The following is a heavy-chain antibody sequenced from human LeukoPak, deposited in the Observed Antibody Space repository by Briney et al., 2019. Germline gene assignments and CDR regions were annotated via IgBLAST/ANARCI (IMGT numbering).Heavy chain of an antibody. D-gene: IGHD6-13*01. CDR1: GFTFDDYA. V-gene: IGHV3-9*01. CDR2: ISWNSGSI. J-gene: IGHJ4*02. Sequence: PGGSLRLSCAASGFTFDDYAMHWVRQAPGKGLEWVSGISWNSGSIGYADSVKGRFTISRDNAKNSLYLQMNSLRAEDTALYYCAKAGWGAAANHRFDYWGQGTLVTVSS. CDR3: AKAGWGAAANHRFDY.